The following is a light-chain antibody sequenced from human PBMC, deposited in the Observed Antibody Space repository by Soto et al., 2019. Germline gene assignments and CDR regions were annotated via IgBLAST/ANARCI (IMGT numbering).Light chain of an antibody. CDR2: EVS. CDR1: SIDVGTYNY. V-gene: IGLV2-14*01. Sequence: QSVLTQPASVSGSPGQSITISCTGTSIDVGTYNYVSWYQHHPGKAPKLIIYEVSNRPSGVSNRFSGSKSGSTASLTISGLQAEDEAAYHCTSYTRDTALVFGTGTKVTVL. CDR3: TSYTRDTALV. J-gene: IGLJ1*01.